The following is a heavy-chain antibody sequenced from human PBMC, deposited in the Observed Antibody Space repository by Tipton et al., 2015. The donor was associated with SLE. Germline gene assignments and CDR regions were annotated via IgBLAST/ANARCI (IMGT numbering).Heavy chain of an antibody. Sequence: GLVKPSGTLSLTCAVSGGSIISSSWWSWVRQPPGKGLEWIGDIYHSESPNYNPSLKSRVTISIDKSKNQFSLKLTSVTAADTAVYFCARGYCSDGVCYGFGFFDYWGQGNLVTVSS. CDR2: IYHSESP. CDR3: ARGYCSDGVCYGFGFFDY. CDR1: GGSIISSSW. D-gene: IGHD2-8*01. V-gene: IGHV4-4*02. J-gene: IGHJ4*02.